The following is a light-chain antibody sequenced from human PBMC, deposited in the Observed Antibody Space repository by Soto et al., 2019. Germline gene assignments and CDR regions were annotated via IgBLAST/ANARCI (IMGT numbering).Light chain of an antibody. Sequence: SYELTQPPSVSVAPRKTARITCGGNNIGSQSVHWYQQKPGQAPVLVIYYDSDRPSGIPERFSGSNSGNTATLTISRVEAGDEADYYCQVWDSSSDHYVFGTGTKLTVL. CDR2: YDS. J-gene: IGLJ1*01. CDR1: NIGSQS. V-gene: IGLV3-21*04. CDR3: QVWDSSSDHYV.